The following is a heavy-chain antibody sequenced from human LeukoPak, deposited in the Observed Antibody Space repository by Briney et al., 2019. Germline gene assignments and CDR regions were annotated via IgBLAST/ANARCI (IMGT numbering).Heavy chain of an antibody. D-gene: IGHD3-3*01. CDR2: ISGNDGST. V-gene: IGHV3-23*01. CDR3: ARDNFGYQYAYAFDY. CDR1: GFTFSSYV. Sequence: GGSLRLSCAASGFTFSSYVMSWVRQAPGKGLEWVSLISGNDGSTYYADSVKGRFTISRDNSKNTLYLQMNSLRAEDTAVYYCARDNFGYQYAYAFDYWGQGTLVTVSS. J-gene: IGHJ4*02.